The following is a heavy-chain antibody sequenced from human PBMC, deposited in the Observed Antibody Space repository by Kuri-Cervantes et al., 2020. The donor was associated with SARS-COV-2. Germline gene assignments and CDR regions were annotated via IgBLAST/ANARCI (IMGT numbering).Heavy chain of an antibody. Sequence: GESLKISCAASGFTFSSYWMSWVRQAPGKGLEWVANIDQDGSEQYYADSVKGRFTISRDNSKNTLYLQMNSLRAEDTAVYYCAKDPSPYSVLLWFGEFGFDYWGQGTLVTVSS. J-gene: IGHJ4*02. V-gene: IGHV3-7*01. CDR1: GFTFSSYW. CDR2: IDQDGSEQ. D-gene: IGHD3-10*01. CDR3: AKDPSPYSVLLWFGEFGFDY.